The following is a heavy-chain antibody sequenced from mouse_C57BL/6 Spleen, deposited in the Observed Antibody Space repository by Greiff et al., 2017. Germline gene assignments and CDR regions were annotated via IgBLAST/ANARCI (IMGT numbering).Heavy chain of an antibody. J-gene: IGHJ2*01. Sequence: QVQLQQSGPELVKPGASVKISCKASGYAFSSSWMNWVKQRPGKGLEWIGRIYPGDGDTNYNGKFKGKATLTADKSSSTAYMQLSSLTSEDSAVYFCARSDYGSSYVNYWCQGTTLTVSS. CDR3: ARSDYGSSYVNY. CDR1: GYAFSSSW. D-gene: IGHD1-1*01. V-gene: IGHV1-82*01. CDR2: IYPGDGDT.